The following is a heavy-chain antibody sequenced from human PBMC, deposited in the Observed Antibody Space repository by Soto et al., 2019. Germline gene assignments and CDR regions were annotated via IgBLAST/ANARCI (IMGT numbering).Heavy chain of an antibody. Sequence: QLHESGPGVVKPSETLSLTCTVSGDSINNNDYYWNWIRQTPGKGLEWIGYVYYSGSTYYIPSLTSRRSMSVDTSKTQFSLKLSSVTAADTAIYYCARMSYYYDKWYFDLWGRGTLVTVSS. CDR3: ARMSYYYDKWYFDL. V-gene: IGHV4-30-4*01. D-gene: IGHD3-22*01. CDR2: VYYSGST. CDR1: GDSINNNDYY. J-gene: IGHJ2*01.